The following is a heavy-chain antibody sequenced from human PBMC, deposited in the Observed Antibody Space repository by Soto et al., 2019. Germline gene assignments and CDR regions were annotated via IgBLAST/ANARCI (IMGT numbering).Heavy chain of an antibody. CDR2: IYPGDSDT. D-gene: IGHD5-12*01. CDR3: ARHTGPYSGYDGLDY. J-gene: IGHJ4*02. V-gene: IGHV5-51*01. CDR1: GHSFTSYW. Sequence: PGESLQISCNGSGHSFTSYWIGWVRQMPGKGLEWMGIIYPGDSDTRYSPSFQGQVTISADKSISTAYLQWSSLKASDTAMYYCARHTGPYSGYDGLDYWGQGTLVTVSS.